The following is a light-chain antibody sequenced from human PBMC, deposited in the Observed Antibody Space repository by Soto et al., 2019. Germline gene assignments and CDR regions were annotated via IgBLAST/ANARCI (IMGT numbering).Light chain of an antibody. V-gene: IGLV2-14*01. CDR2: GVT. CDR1: SRDVGGYNY. Sequence: SMLTQPASVSGSPGQSITISCTGTSRDVGGYNYVSWYQQYPGKAPKLMIYGVTNRPSGVSNRFSGSKTGNTASLTISGLQAEDEAYYYCFSHRRGDSHVFGTGTKVTV. CDR3: FSHRRGDSHV. J-gene: IGLJ1*01.